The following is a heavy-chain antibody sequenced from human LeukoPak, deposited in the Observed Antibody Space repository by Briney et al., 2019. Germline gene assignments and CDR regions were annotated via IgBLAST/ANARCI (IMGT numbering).Heavy chain of an antibody. V-gene: IGHV3-21*01. CDR2: IGSSSSYI. CDR3: AREMATTQRIDY. Sequence: SGGSLRLSCAASGFTFSSYSMNWVRQAPGKGLEWVSSIGSSSSYIYYADSVKGRFTISRDNAKNSLYLQMNSLRAEDTAVYYCAREMATTQRIDYWGQGTLVTDSS. J-gene: IGHJ4*02. D-gene: IGHD5-24*01. CDR1: GFTFSSYS.